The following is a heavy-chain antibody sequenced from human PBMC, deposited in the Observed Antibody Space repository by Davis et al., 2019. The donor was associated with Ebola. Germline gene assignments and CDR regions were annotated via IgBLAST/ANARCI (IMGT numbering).Heavy chain of an antibody. CDR3: VKGGGGNSYSPLAC. CDR2: ISGSGDNT. CDR1: GFTFSSFA. J-gene: IGHJ4*02. Sequence: GESLKISCAASGFTFSSFAMSWVRQAPGKGLEWVSVISGSGDNTLYADSVKGRFTISRENSRNTLYLQINSLRAEDAAIYYCVKGGGGNSYSPLACWGQGTLVTVSS. V-gene: IGHV3-23*01. D-gene: IGHD2-15*01.